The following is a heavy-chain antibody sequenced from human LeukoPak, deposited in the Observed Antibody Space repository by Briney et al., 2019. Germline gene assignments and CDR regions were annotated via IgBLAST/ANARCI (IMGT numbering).Heavy chain of an antibody. V-gene: IGHV1-69*13. J-gene: IGHJ1*01. CDR3: ARGYITMVRGVEYNAEYFQH. CDR2: IIPIFGTA. CDR1: GYTFTSYA. D-gene: IGHD3-10*01. Sequence: SVKVSCKASGYTFTSYAISWVRQAPGQGLEWTGGIIPIFGTANYAQKFQGRVTITADESTSTAYMELSSLRSEDTAVYYCARGYITMVRGVEYNAEYFQHWGQGTLVTVSS.